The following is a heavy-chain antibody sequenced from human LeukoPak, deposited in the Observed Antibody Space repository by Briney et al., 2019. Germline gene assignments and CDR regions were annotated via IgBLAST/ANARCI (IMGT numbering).Heavy chain of an antibody. D-gene: IGHD6-6*01. CDR2: ISGNGGST. CDR1: GFTFSNYA. Sequence: GGSLRLSCAVSGFTFSNYAMNWVRQAPGKGLEWVSVISGNGGSTSYADSVRGRFTISRDNSKNTLYLQMNSLRAEDTAVYYCARGRGGIAARLDYWGQGTLVTVSS. J-gene: IGHJ4*02. CDR3: ARGRGGIAARLDY. V-gene: IGHV3-23*01.